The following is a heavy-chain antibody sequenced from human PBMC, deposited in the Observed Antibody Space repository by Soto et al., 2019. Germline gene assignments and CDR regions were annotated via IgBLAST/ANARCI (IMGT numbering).Heavy chain of an antibody. J-gene: IGHJ6*02. D-gene: IGHD5-18*01. V-gene: IGHV4-59*01. CDR2: IHYSGTT. CDR3: ARDDGYSYGYGLGPTDYYYGMDV. Sequence: SETLSLTCTVSGGSMRNYFWTWIRQPPGKGLEWIGYIHYSGTTSFFPSYNPSLRSRVTISVDTSKNQFSLKLSSVTAADTAVYYCARDDGYSYGYGLGPTDYYYGMDVWGQGTTVTVSS. CDR1: GGSMRNYF.